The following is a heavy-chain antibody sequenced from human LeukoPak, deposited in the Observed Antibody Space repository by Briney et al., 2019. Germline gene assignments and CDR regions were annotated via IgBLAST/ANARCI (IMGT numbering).Heavy chain of an antibody. V-gene: IGHV1-8*01. CDR3: ARKFLGSRGYYFDC. D-gene: IGHD3-10*01. CDR2: MNPNSGNT. J-gene: IGHJ4*02. CDR1: GYTSSSYD. Sequence: ASVKVSCKASGYTSSSYDINWVRQAPGQGLEWMGWMNPNSGNTGYAQKFQGRVNMTRNTSISTAYMELSSLRSEDTAVYYCARKFLGSRGYYFDCWGQGTLVTVSS.